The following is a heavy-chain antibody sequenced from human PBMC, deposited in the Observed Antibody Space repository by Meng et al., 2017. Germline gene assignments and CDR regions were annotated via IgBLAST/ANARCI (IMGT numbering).Heavy chain of an antibody. J-gene: IGHJ5*02. CDR2: INHLGST. D-gene: IGHD3-10*01. Sequence: LGACLVHRSQTSALSLSVYGWCFIVYYWVLFRQQPGKVLGWIGEINHLGSTSYNPSLNSRVTISVDTSKNQFSMKLSSVTAADTAVYYCARGLAARYSYYYGSGSYYQNWFDPWCQGTLVTVSS. CDR1: GWCFIVYY. V-gene: IGHV4-34*01. CDR3: ARGLAARYSYYYGSGSYYQNWFDP.